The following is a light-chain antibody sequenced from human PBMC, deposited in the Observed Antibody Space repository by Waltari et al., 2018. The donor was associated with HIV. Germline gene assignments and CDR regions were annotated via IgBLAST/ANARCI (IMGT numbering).Light chain of an antibody. V-gene: IGKV3-15*01. CDR2: GVS. J-gene: IGKJ1*01. Sequence: VILQSPPALSVAPGERATLSCRASHSVNNNFSWYQQKPGQAPRLLLYGVSTRAAGIPARFSGGGSGTEVNLTITRLQPEDLAVYFCQQYEIWPGTFGQGTTVEIK. CDR1: HSVNNN. CDR3: QQYEIWPGT.